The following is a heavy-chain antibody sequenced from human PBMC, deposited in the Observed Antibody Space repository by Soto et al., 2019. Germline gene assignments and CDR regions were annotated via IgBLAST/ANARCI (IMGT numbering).Heavy chain of an antibody. V-gene: IGHV5-51*01. CDR2: IYPGDSDT. Sequence: PGESLRISCKGSGYRFTSYGIGWVRQMPGKGLEWMGIIYPGDSDTRYSPSFQGQVTISADKSISTAYLQWSSLKASDTAMYYCARHVEAARLGGGYYYYGMDVWGQGTTVTVSS. CDR1: GYRFTSYG. CDR3: ARHVEAARLGGGYYYYGMDV. J-gene: IGHJ6*02. D-gene: IGHD6-6*01.